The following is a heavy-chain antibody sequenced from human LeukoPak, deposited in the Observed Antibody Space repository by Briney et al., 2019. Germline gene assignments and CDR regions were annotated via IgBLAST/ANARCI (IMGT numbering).Heavy chain of an antibody. Sequence: SVKVPCKASGGTFSSYAISWVRQAPGQGLEWMGGIIPIFGTANYAQKFQGRVTITADESTSTAYMELSSLRSEDTAVYYCAREGYCSSTSCYQDYWGQGTLVTVSS. V-gene: IGHV1-69*13. D-gene: IGHD2-2*01. CDR3: AREGYCSSTSCYQDY. J-gene: IGHJ4*02. CDR2: IIPIFGTA. CDR1: GGTFSSYA.